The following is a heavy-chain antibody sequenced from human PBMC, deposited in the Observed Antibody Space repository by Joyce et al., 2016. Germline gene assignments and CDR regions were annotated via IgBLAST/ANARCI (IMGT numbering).Heavy chain of an antibody. J-gene: IGHJ4*02. CDR3: ARGYHWNDPTSVDY. Sequence: QVQLVQSGSELKKPGASVKVSCKASGYTFTNYPMNWVRQAPGQGLEWMVGFATDTGNTTYAQGFTGRFVFSLDTSVNTAYLQISSLKAEDTAVYYCARGYHWNDPTSVDYWGQGTLVTVSS. D-gene: IGHD1-1*01. CDR1: GYTFTNYP. V-gene: IGHV7-4-1*02. CDR2: FATDTGNT.